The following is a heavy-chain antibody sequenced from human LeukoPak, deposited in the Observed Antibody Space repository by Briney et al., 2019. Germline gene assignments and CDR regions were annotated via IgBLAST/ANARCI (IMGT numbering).Heavy chain of an antibody. D-gene: IGHD6-6*01. CDR1: GFTVSSNY. CDR3: ARDRLYSSSSEDY. J-gene: IGHJ4*02. V-gene: IGHV3-53*01. CDR2: IYSGGST. Sequence: GGSLRLSCAACGFTVSSNYMSWVRQAPGKGLEWVSVIYSGGSTYYADSVKGRFTISRDNSKNTLYLQMNSLRAEDTAVYYCARDRLYSSSSEDYWGQGTLVTVSS.